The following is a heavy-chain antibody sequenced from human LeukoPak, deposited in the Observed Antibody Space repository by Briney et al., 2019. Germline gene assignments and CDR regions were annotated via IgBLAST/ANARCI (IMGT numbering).Heavy chain of an antibody. D-gene: IGHD1-1*01. CDR2: INPNSGGT. CDR3: ARGGTRRQNWFDP. CDR1: GYTFTGYY. V-gene: IGHV1-2*02. Sequence: ASVKVSCKASGYTFTGYYMHWVRQAPGQGLEWMGWINPNSGGTNYAQKFQGRVTMTRDTSISTAYMELGRLRSDDTAVYYCARGGTRRQNWFDPWGQGTLVTVSS. J-gene: IGHJ5*02.